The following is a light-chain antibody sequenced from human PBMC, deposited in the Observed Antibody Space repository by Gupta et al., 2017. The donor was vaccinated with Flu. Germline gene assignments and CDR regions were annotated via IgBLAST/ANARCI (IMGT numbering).Light chain of an antibody. CDR1: QSLLHSNGYNY. Sequence: DIVMTQSPRSLPVTPGEPASISCRSSQSLLHSNGYNYLDWYLQKPGQSPQLLIYLGSNRASGVPDRFSGSGSCTDFTLKISRVEAEDVGVYYCRQALQTPLTFGGGTKVEIK. CDR3: RQALQTPLT. J-gene: IGKJ4*01. V-gene: IGKV2-28*01. CDR2: LGS.